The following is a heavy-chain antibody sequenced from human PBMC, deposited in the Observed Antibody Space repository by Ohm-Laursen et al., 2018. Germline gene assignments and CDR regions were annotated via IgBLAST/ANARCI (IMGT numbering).Heavy chain of an antibody. CDR3: ARRKRRHYYYGMDV. V-gene: IGHV1-8*01. CDR1: GYTFTSYD. Sequence: ASVKVSCKTSGYTFTSYDINWVRQATGQGLEWMGWINPNSGNTGYAQKFQGRVTMTRNTSISTAYMELSSLRSEDTAVYYCARRKRRHYYYGMDVWGQGTTVTVSS. J-gene: IGHJ6*02. CDR2: INPNSGNT.